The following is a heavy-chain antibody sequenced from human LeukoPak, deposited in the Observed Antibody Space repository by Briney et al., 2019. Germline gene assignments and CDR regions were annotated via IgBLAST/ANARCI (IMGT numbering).Heavy chain of an antibody. J-gene: IGHJ4*02. CDR1: GGSFSGYS. CDR2: INHSGST. Sequence: SETLSLTCAAYGGSFSGYSWSWIRQPPGKGLEWMGEINHSGSTNYNPSLKSRVTISVDTSKNQFSLKLSSVTAADTAVYYCARDKRPSVVPAATFDYWGQGTLVTVSS. CDR3: ARDKRPSVVPAATFDY. V-gene: IGHV4-34*01. D-gene: IGHD2-2*01.